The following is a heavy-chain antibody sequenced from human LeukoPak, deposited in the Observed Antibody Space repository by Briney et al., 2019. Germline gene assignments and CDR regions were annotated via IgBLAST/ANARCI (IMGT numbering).Heavy chain of an antibody. D-gene: IGHD6-13*01. CDR1: GYLFINYG. J-gene: IGHJ4*02. Sequence: ASVTVSCKASGYLFINYGISWLRQAPGQGLECLGWISPYSGNTDYPQKLQGRVTMTTDTSTTTAYMELRSLSFDDTAVYYCARTSGVSVAGSPYYFDFWGQGTLISVSS. CDR2: ISPYSGNT. V-gene: IGHV1-18*01. CDR3: ARTSGVSVAGSPYYFDF.